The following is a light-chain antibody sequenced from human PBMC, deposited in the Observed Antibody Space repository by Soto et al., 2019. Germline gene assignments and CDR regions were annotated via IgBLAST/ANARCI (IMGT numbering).Light chain of an antibody. CDR3: QTWGTGIHV. CDR2: LNSDGSH. Sequence: QLVLTQSPSASASLGASVKLTCTLSSGHSNYAIAWHQQQPEKGPRYLMKLNSDGSHFKGDGIPDRFSGSSSGAERYLTISTLQSEDEADYYCQTWGTGIHVFGTGTKLTV. V-gene: IGLV4-69*01. CDR1: SGHSNYA. J-gene: IGLJ1*01.